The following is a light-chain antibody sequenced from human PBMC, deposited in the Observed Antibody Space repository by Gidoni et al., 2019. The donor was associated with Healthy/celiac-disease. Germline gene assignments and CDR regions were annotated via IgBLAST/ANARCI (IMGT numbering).Light chain of an antibody. Sequence: DVQMTQSPSSLSATVGDRVTITCRASQSLDRFLNWYQQIPGKAPKLLIYAASTLQSGVPSRFSGSGSGTQFTLNITSRHPEDSATYFCQQSQGTPGTFGQGNKVEIK. CDR3: QQSQGTPGT. J-gene: IGKJ1*01. V-gene: IGKV1-39*01. CDR1: QSLDRF. CDR2: AAS.